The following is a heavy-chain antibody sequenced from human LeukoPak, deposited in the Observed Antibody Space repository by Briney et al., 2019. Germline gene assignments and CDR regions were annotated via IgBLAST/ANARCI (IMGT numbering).Heavy chain of an antibody. D-gene: IGHD5-12*01. Sequence: GGSLRLSCVASGFSLSSYSMNWVRQAPGKGLEWVSSISSNSDYKYYADSVKGRFTISRDNPRNSLDLQITSLRAEDTAVYYCAKERGAYRGSYYFDSWGQGTLVTVSS. J-gene: IGHJ4*02. V-gene: IGHV3-21*04. CDR1: GFSLSSYS. CDR3: AKERGAYRGSYYFDS. CDR2: ISSNSDYK.